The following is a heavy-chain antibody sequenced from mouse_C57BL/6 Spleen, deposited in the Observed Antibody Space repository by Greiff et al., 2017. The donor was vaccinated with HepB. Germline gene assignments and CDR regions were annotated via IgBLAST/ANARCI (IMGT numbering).Heavy chain of an antibody. D-gene: IGHD1-1*01. CDR3: TTGYYGSSPAWFAY. V-gene: IGHV14-4*01. J-gene: IGHJ3*01. CDR1: GFNIKDDY. Sequence: VQLQQSGAELVRPGASVKLSCTASGFNIKDDYMHWVKQRPEQGLEWIGWIDPENGDTEYASKFQGKATITADTSSNTAYLQLSSLTSEDTAVYYCTTGYYGSSPAWFAYWAKGLWSLSLQ. CDR2: IDPENGDT.